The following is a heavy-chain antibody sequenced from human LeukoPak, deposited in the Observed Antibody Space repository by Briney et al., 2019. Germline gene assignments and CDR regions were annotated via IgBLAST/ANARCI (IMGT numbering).Heavy chain of an antibody. CDR2: IRYDGSNK. V-gene: IGHV3-30*02. CDR1: GFTFSSYG. J-gene: IGHJ4*02. Sequence: PGGSLRLSCAASGFTFSSYGMHWVRQAPGKGLEWVAFIRYDGSNKYYADSVKGRFTISRDNSKNTLYLQMNSLRAEDTAVYYCAKAGCSSTSCPVDFDYWGQGTLVTVSS. CDR3: AKAGCSSTSCPVDFDY. D-gene: IGHD2-2*01.